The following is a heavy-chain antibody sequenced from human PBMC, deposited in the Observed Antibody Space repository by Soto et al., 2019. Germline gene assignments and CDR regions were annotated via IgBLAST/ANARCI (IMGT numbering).Heavy chain of an antibody. D-gene: IGHD3-10*01. CDR2: ISAYNGNT. Sequence: QVQLVQSGAEVKKPGASVKVSCKASGYTFTSYGISWVRHAPGQGLEWMGWISAYNGNTNYAQKHQGGVTMTTDTSTGTAYMEPRSLRSDDTAVYYCATRGGSGSYQRSHQEYWGQGTLVTVSS. CDR3: ATRGGSGSYQRSHQEY. V-gene: IGHV1-18*01. CDR1: GYTFTSYG. J-gene: IGHJ4*02.